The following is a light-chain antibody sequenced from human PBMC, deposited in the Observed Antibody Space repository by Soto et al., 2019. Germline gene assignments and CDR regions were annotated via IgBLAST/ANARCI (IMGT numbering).Light chain of an antibody. CDR2: EVR. V-gene: IGLV2-14*01. CDR1: MRDIGAYNL. Sequence: QSALTQPASVCGSPGQSITISCAGTMRDIGAYNLVSWYQHHPGKAPRLIFYEVRNRPSGIPLRFSASKSGNTASLTIYGLQAEEEAYYYCTSFTSKSTLIFGGGPKLTV. J-gene: IGLJ2*01. CDR3: TSFTSKSTLI.